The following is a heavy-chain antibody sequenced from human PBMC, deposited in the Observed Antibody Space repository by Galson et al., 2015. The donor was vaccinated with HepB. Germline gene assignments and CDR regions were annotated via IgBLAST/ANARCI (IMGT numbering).Heavy chain of an antibody. D-gene: IGHD6-13*01. J-gene: IGHJ3*02. CDR2: ISSNGGST. Sequence: SLRLSCAASGFTFSSYAMHWVRQAPGKGLEYVSAISSNGGSTYYADSVKGRFTISRDNSKNTLYLQMSSLRAEDTAVYYCVKDIYSSSWNDAFDIWGQGTMVTVSS. CDR3: VKDIYSSSWNDAFDI. V-gene: IGHV3-64D*06. CDR1: GFTFSSYA.